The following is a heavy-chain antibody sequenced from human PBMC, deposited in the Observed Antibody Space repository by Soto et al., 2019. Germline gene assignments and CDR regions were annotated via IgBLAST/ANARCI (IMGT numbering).Heavy chain of an antibody. D-gene: IGHD3-10*01. V-gene: IGHV3-23*01. CDR2: ITATGDRT. J-gene: IGHJ4*02. CDR1: GFRFSSYS. CDR3: ADSWLPTSY. Sequence: GGSLRLSCADSGFRFSSYSMSWVRQTPGKGLEWVAAITATGDRTYYADSVTGRFTISRDNSKKTHYLQMNSLTVEDGAVYYCADSWLPTSYWGPGTLVTVSS.